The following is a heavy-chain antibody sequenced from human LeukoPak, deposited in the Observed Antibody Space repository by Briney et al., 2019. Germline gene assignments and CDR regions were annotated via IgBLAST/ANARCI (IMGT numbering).Heavy chain of an antibody. Sequence: GGSLRLSCAASGFTFTTYSMNWVRQAPGKGPEWVASISSTSSYVYYADSVRGRFTISRDNAKNSLYLQMDSLRAEDTAVYYCARPDYDFWSGSPGGNYMDVWGKGTTVTVSS. CDR3: ARPDYDFWSGSPGGNYMDV. CDR1: GFTFTTYS. D-gene: IGHD3-3*01. CDR2: ISSTSSYV. J-gene: IGHJ6*03. V-gene: IGHV3-21*01.